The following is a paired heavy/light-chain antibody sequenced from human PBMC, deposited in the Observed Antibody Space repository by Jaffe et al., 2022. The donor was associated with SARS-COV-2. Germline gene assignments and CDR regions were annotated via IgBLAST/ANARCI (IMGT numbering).Light chain of an antibody. V-gene: IGKV4-1*01. CDR1: QSIISRSGNKNY. J-gene: IGKJ4*01. Sequence: DIVMTQSPDSLAVSLGERATINCKSSQSIISRSGNKNYLSWYQQKPGQPPKLLIYWASTRNSGVPDRFSGSGSGTDFTLSISSLQAEDVAVYYCHQYMWSPLTFGGGTKVEIK. CDR3: HQYMWSPLT. CDR2: WAS.
Heavy chain of an antibody. CDR3: ARSGDGYNFWLDY. V-gene: IGHV3-49*03. CDR2: IRGESQDATP. Sequence: EVRLVESGGGLLQPGRSLRLSCTASGLTFVDSAMSWFRQAPGKGLEWVGFIRGESQDATPQYAASVRGRFTISRDDSKSIVYLQMNSLKTEDTGVYYCARSGDGYNFWLDYWGQGTLVTVSS. CDR1: GLTFVDSA. J-gene: IGHJ4*02. D-gene: IGHD3-3*01.